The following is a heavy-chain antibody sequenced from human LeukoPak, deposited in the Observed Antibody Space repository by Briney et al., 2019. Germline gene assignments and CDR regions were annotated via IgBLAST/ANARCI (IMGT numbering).Heavy chain of an antibody. J-gene: IGHJ5*02. CDR2: IIPILGRT. Sequence: SVKVSCKASGGPFNTYAISWLRQAPGQGLEWMGGIIPILGRTNYAQRFQDRVTITADESTTTAYMELSSLRSEDTALYYCAKDYDVLTGIGWFDPWGQGTLVTVSS. CDR1: GGPFNTYA. CDR3: AKDYDVLTGIGWFDP. D-gene: IGHD3-9*01. V-gene: IGHV1-69*10.